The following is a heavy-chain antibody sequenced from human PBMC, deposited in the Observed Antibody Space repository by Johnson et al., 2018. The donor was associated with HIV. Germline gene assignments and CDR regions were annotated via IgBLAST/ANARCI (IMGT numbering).Heavy chain of an antibody. Sequence: QVQLVESGGGLVQPGGSLRLSCAASGFTVSTNYMSWVRQAPGQGLEWVAFIRYDGSKKYYEDSVKGRFTISRDNSKNTLYLQMSSLRPEDTALYYCAKVAVATAAGGVPLDIWGPGTMVTVSA. D-gene: IGHD6-13*01. CDR2: IRYDGSKK. J-gene: IGHJ3*02. CDR3: AKVAVATAAGGVPLDI. V-gene: IGHV3-30*02. CDR1: GFTVSTNY.